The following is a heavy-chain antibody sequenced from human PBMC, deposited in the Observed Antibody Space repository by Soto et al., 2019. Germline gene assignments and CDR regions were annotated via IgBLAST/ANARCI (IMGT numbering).Heavy chain of an antibody. D-gene: IGHD3-10*01. V-gene: IGHV3-23*01. CDR2: ISGSGGTK. CDR3: VSRSGSYVPVLRYFDY. Sequence: GGSLRLSCAASGLTFSAHAMSWVRQAPGKGLEWVSTISGSGGTKYYADSVKGRFTISRDNSKNTVYLQMNSLRAEDTALYYCVSRSGSYVPVLRYFDYWGQGTLVTVSS. J-gene: IGHJ4*02. CDR1: GLTFSAHA.